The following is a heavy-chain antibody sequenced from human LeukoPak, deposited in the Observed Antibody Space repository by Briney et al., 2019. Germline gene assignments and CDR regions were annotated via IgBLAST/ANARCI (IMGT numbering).Heavy chain of an antibody. V-gene: IGHV3-7*03. CDR3: ARDKDSGATTGSIFDC. CDR2: IKEDGSEN. CDR1: GFTLSNFL. D-gene: IGHD4-17*01. J-gene: IGHJ4*02. Sequence: GGSLRLSCAVSGFTLSNFLMSWVRQAPGKGLEWVATIKEDGSENYYVNSVKGRFTISRDNAKKSIYLEMKSLRVEDTAVYYCARDKDSGATTGSIFDCWGQGTLVTVSS.